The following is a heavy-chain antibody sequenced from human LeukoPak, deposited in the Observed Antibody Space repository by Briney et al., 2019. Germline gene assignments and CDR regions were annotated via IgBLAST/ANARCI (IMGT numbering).Heavy chain of an antibody. CDR1: GFTFSSYG. J-gene: IGHJ4*02. CDR2: IWYDGSNK. CDR3: ARGGLRYFDWLHNLDY. Sequence: GGSLRLSCAASGFTFSSYGMHWVRQAPGKGLEWVAVIWYDGSNKYYADSVKGRFTISRDNSKNTLYLQMNSLRAEDTAVYYCARGGLRYFDWLHNLDYWGQGTLVTVSS. V-gene: IGHV3-33*08. D-gene: IGHD3-9*01.